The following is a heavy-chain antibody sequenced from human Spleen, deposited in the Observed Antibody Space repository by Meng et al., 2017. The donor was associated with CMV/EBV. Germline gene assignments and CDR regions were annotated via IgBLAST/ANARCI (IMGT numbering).Heavy chain of an antibody. V-gene: IGHV5-51*01. Sequence: WKASGYNFNIHWIAWVRQMPGKGLEWMGIIYPADSDTRYSPSFQGQVTISVDKSITTAYLQWNSLKASDTAMYYCARRTDYRGDYWGQGTLVTVSS. CDR3: ARRTDYRGDY. CDR1: GYNFNIHW. CDR2: IYPADSDT. J-gene: IGHJ4*02. D-gene: IGHD4-11*01.